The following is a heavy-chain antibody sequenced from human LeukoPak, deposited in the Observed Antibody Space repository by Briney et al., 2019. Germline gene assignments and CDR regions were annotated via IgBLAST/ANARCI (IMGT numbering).Heavy chain of an antibody. CDR1: GYTFTMYG. Sequence: ASVKVSCKASGYTFTMYGISWVRQAPGQGLEWMGWISADNGNTNYAQKVQGRVTMTRNTSISTAYMELSSLRSEDTAVYYCARVGVASNYYYYYYMDVWGKGTTVTISS. D-gene: IGHD2-8*01. V-gene: IGHV1-18*01. J-gene: IGHJ6*03. CDR3: ARVGVASNYYYYYYMDV. CDR2: ISADNGNT.